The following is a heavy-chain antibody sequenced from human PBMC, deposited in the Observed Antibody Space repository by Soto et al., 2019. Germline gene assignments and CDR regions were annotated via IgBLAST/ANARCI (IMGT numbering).Heavy chain of an antibody. J-gene: IGHJ4*02. CDR1: GFTFSSYA. Sequence: GGSLRLSCAASGFTFSSYAMSWVRQAPGKGLEWVSAISGSGGSTYYADSVKGRFTISRDNSKNTLYLQMNSLRAEDTAVYYCEKGAYIVVVPDAADYWGQGPLVTVYS. D-gene: IGHD2-2*01. CDR3: EKGAYIVVVPDAADY. CDR2: ISGSGGST. V-gene: IGHV3-23*01.